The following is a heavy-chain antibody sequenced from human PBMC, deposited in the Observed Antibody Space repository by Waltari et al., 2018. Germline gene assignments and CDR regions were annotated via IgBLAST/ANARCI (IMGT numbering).Heavy chain of an antibody. D-gene: IGHD6-19*01. V-gene: IGHV1-69*08. CDR1: GGTFSSYT. J-gene: IGHJ4*02. Sequence: QVQLVQSGAEVKKPGSSVKVSCKASGGTFSSYTISWVRQAPGQGLEWMGRIIPILGIANYAQKFQGRVTITADKSTSTAYIGLSSLRSEDTAVYYCARDEIAVAGTGDYWGQGTLVTVSS. CDR3: ARDEIAVAGTGDY. CDR2: IIPILGIA.